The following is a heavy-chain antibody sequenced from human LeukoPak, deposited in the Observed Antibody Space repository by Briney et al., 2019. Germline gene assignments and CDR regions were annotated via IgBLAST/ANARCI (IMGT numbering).Heavy chain of an antibody. CDR3: ARDPDXXXKVDY. CDR2: ISGSGSAA. Sequence: GGSLRLSCAVSGFTFSDHYMVWIRQTPGXXXEFIARISGSGSAAYYANSVKGRFTISRDNAKYSLYLQMDSLRVEDTAVYYCARDPDXXXKVDYWGQGTLVTVSS. CDR1: GFTFSDHY. J-gene: IGHJ4*02. V-gene: IGHV3-11*01.